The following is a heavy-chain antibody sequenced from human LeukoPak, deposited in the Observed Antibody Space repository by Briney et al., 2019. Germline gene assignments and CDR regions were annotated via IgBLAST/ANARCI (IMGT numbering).Heavy chain of an antibody. CDR2: ISYDGSNK. Sequence: GGSLRLSCAASGFTFSSYAMHWVRQAPGKGLEWVALISYDGSNKYHADSVKERFTISRDNSKNRLYLQMNSMRGEDTAVFSCARPQGYFAANFDYWGQGTLVTVSS. CDR3: ARPQGYFAANFDY. V-gene: IGHV3-30*04. D-gene: IGHD3-22*01. J-gene: IGHJ4*02. CDR1: GFTFSSYA.